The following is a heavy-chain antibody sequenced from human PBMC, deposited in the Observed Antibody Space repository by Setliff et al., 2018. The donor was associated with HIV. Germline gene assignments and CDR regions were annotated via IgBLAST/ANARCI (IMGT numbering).Heavy chain of an antibody. V-gene: IGHV4-4*09. CDR3: AKRAVQDGTVTSSNWFES. CDR1: GDSIGTYS. CDR2: IYGSGST. Sequence: SETLSLTCAVSGDSIGTYSWHWLRQPPGKGLEWIGYIYGSGSTGYNPSLTSRVTMSTDTPNNRFALKLTSVTAADTAVYYCAKRAVQDGTVTSSNWFESWGQVTLVTVSS. D-gene: IGHD1-7*01. J-gene: IGHJ5*01.